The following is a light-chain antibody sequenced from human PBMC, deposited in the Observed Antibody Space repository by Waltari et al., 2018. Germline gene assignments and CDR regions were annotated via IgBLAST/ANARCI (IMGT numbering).Light chain of an antibody. V-gene: IGLV2-14*03. CDR2: DVS. CDR1: SSDVGAYKY. CDR3: SSYTSTTTLV. Sequence: QSALSQPASVSGSPGQSITISCTGTSSDVGAYKYVSWYQHRPGRAPKLILFDVSEVSSGSSNRFSGSKSGNTASLTISGLQTEDEADYYCSSYTSTTTLVFGGGTKVTVL. J-gene: IGLJ2*01.